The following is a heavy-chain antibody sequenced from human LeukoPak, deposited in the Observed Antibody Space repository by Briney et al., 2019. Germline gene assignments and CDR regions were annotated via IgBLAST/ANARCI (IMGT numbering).Heavy chain of an antibody. Sequence: PGMSLRLSCVASGFTFSNYGMQWVRQAPGKGPEWVTLISYDGSNKFYADSVKGLFTISRDNSKNMLYLQMDSLRGEDTAVFYCARGRAFRGTMTLFDNWGQGTLVTVSS. CDR1: GFTFSNYG. CDR3: ARGRAFRGTMTLFDN. V-gene: IGHV3-30*03. J-gene: IGHJ4*02. D-gene: IGHD1-1*01. CDR2: ISYDGSNK.